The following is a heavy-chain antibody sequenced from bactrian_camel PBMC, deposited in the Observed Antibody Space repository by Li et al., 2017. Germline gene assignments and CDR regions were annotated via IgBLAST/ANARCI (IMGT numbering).Heavy chain of an antibody. D-gene: IGHD7*01. V-gene: IGHV3S55*01. CDR2: IGSDGRT. CDR1: GYTYSDYS. Sequence: HVQLVESGGGSVQTGGSLRLSCTASGYTYSDYSMGWYRQAPGNEREGVAGIGSDGRTLYADSVKNRFTISKRGPRLYLEMNSLKPEDTAMYYCAAIVASAETQTGRPTGAGGPRSPSP. J-gene: IGHJ4*01. CDR3: AAIVASAETQTGRPT.